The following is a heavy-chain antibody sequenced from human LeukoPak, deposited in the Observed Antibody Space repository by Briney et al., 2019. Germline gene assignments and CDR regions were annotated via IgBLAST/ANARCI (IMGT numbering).Heavy chain of an antibody. CDR3: ARGGAYDYDSSGYYWPNWFDP. D-gene: IGHD3-22*01. Sequence: SETLSLTCTVSGGSISSSSYYWGWIRQPLGKGLEWIGYIYYSGSTNYNPSLKSRVTISVDTSKNQFSLKLSSVTAADTAVYYCARGGAYDYDSSGYYWPNWFDPWGQGTLVTVSS. CDR2: IYYSGST. V-gene: IGHV4-61*05. CDR1: GGSISSSSYY. J-gene: IGHJ5*02.